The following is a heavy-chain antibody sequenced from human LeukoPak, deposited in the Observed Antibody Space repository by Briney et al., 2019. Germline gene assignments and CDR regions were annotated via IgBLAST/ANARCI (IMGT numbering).Heavy chain of an antibody. Sequence: GGSLRLSCAASAFTFSNYAMNWVRQAPGKGLEWVSGISGSGSSTYYADSVKGRFIISRDNSRNTLYLQMNSLRAEDTAVYYCAKRLEVVATTIDYWGQGTLVTVSS. CDR1: AFTFSNYA. CDR3: AKRLEVVATTIDY. CDR2: ISGSGSST. D-gene: IGHD5-12*01. J-gene: IGHJ4*02. V-gene: IGHV3-23*01.